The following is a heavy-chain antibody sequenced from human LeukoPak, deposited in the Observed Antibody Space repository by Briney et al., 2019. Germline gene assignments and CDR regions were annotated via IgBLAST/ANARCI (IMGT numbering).Heavy chain of an antibody. CDR2: ISYDGSNK. J-gene: IGHJ4*02. CDR3: AKDHYYDSSGYYYPGDY. CDR1: GFTFSSYG. D-gene: IGHD3-22*01. Sequence: GGSLRLSCAASGFTFSSYGMHWVRQAPGKGLEWVAVISYDGSNKYYADSVKGRFTISRDNSKNTLYLQMNSLRAEDTAVYYCAKDHYYDSSGYYYPGDYWGQGTLVTVSS. V-gene: IGHV3-30*18.